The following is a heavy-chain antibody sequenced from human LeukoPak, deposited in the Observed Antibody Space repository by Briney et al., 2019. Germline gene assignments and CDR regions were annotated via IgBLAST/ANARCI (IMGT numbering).Heavy chain of an antibody. J-gene: IGHJ4*02. CDR2: IYSGGTT. CDR3: ARVVDTAMVIDY. Sequence: PGGSLRLSCAASGFTVSSNYMSWVRQAPGKGLEWVSLIYSGGTTYYADSVKGRFTISRDNAKNSLYLQMNSLRAEDTAVYYCARVVDTAMVIDYWGQGTLVTVSS. D-gene: IGHD5-18*01. V-gene: IGHV3-66*01. CDR1: GFTVSSNY.